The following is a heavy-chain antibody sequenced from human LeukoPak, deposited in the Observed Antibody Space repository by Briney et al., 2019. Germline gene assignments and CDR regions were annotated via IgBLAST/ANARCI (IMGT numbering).Heavy chain of an antibody. CDR1: GYTLTAQY. J-gene: IGHJ4*02. V-gene: IGHV1-2*02. CDR3: ASYPRSIPTHPFDY. D-gene: IGHD2-21*01. Sequence: ASVKVSCMASGYTLTAQYMLWVRQAPGQRLKWMGWINPNNGDTKYAQSFLGTVTMTRDTSTTTAYMELSSLRSDDTAVYFCASYPRSIPTHPFDYWGQGTLVTVSS. CDR2: INPNNGDT.